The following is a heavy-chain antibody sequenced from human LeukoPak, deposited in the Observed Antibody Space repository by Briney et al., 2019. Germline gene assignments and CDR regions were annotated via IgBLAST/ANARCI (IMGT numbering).Heavy chain of an antibody. CDR3: ARVWNYYDTSGYYLGSSLDS. D-gene: IGHD3-22*01. CDR2: ISVYNGNT. CDR1: GYTFTSYG. Sequence: ASVKVSCKASGYTFTSYGVSWVRQAPGQGLGWMGWISVYNGNTNYVQKFQGRVTMTTDTSTSTAYMELRSLRSDDTAVYYCARVWNYYDTSGYYLGSSLDSWGQGTLVTVSS. V-gene: IGHV1-18*01. J-gene: IGHJ4*02.